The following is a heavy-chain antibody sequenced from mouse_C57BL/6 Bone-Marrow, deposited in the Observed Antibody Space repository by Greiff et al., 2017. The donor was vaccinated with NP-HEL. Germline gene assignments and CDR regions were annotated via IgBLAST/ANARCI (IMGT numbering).Heavy chain of an antibody. CDR1: GYTFTSYW. CDR2: IDPSDSYT. Sequence: QVQLQQPGAELVRPGTSVKLSCKASGYTFTSYWMHWVKQRPGQGLEWIGVIDPSDSYTNYNQKFKGKATLTVDTSSSTAYMQLSSLTSEDSAVYYCARGSSGVQGYWGQGTTLTVSS. V-gene: IGHV1-59*01. CDR3: ARGSSGVQGY. J-gene: IGHJ2*01. D-gene: IGHD3-2*02.